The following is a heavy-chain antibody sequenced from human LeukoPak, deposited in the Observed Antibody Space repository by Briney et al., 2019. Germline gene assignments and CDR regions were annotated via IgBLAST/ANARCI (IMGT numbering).Heavy chain of an antibody. CDR2: ISAYNGNT. CDR1: GYTFTSYG. Sequence: ASVKVSCKASGYTFTSYGISWVRQAPGQGLEWMGWISAYNGNTNYAQKLQGRVTMTTDTSTSTAYMELRSLRSDDTAVYYCARDKQQLVDDYFDYWGQGTLVTVSS. V-gene: IGHV1-18*01. CDR3: ARDKQQLVDDYFDY. D-gene: IGHD6-13*01. J-gene: IGHJ4*02.